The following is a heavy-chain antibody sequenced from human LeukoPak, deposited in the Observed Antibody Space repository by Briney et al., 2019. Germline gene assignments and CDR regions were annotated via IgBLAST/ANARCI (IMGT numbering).Heavy chain of an antibody. CDR1: GDSVSSNSAA. CDR2: TYYRSKWYN. Sequence: ASQTLSLTCAISGDSVSSNSAAWNWIRQSPSRGLEWLGRTYYRSKWYNDYAVSVKIRITINPDTSKNQFSLQLNSVTPEDTAVYYCARGNYDFWSGYYPLGFDYWGQGTLVTVSS. V-gene: IGHV6-1*01. D-gene: IGHD3-3*01. CDR3: ARGNYDFWSGYYPLGFDY. J-gene: IGHJ4*02.